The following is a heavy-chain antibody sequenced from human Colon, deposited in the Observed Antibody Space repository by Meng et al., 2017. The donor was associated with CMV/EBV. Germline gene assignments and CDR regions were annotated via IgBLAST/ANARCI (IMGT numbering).Heavy chain of an antibody. CDR1: GFTFSNYW. D-gene: IGHD3-3*01. CDR2: IKQDGSEK. CDR3: ARDSRLLDDFWSDQRGDYGFDV. V-gene: IGHV3-7*01. J-gene: IGHJ6*02. Sequence: GESLKISCATSGFTFSNYWMNWVRQAPGKGLEWVANIKQDGSEKYYGDSVKGRFTISRDNAKTSLYLQMNSLRAEDTAVYYCARDSRLLDDFWSDQRGDYGFDVWGQGTTVTVSS.